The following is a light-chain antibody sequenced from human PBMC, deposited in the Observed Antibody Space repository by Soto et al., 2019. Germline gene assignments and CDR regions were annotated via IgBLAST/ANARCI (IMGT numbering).Light chain of an antibody. CDR1: RSISNY. CDR2: TAS. J-gene: IGKJ4*01. V-gene: IGKV1-39*01. Sequence: DIQMTQSPSSLSASAGDRVTITCRASRSISNYLNWYQQKPGKAPKLLIYTASSLQSGVPSRFSGSGSGTDFTLTISSLQPEDFATYYCQQSYSSHLLTFGGGTKVDIK. CDR3: QQSYSSHLLT.